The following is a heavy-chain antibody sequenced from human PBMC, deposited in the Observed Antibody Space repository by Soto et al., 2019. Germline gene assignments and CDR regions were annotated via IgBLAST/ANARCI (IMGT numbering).Heavy chain of an antibody. CDR3: ARGLGGMTFLGGVIISGIDG. CDR1: GYTFTSYD. CDR2: MNPNSGNT. Sequence: ASVKVSCRASGYTFTSYDINWVRQATGQGLEWMGWMNPNSGNTGYAQKFQGRVTMTRNTSISTAYMELSSLRSEATSVYYCARGLGGMTFLGGVIISGIDGWGRGTTVTVSS. V-gene: IGHV1-8*01. D-gene: IGHD3-3*01. J-gene: IGHJ6*01.